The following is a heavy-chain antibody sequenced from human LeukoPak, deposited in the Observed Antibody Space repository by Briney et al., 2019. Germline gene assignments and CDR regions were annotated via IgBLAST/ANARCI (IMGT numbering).Heavy chain of an antibody. CDR1: GFTFSSYT. CDR3: APALSLYDYIYFDY. Sequence: KPGGSLRLSCAASGFTFSSYTMNWVRQAPGKGLEWVSSISSSRSYIYYADSVKGRFTISRDNTMNSLFLQMNSLRAEDTAVYHCAPALSLYDYIYFDYWGQGTLVTVSS. J-gene: IGHJ4*02. D-gene: IGHD5-12*01. V-gene: IGHV3-21*01. CDR2: ISSSRSYI.